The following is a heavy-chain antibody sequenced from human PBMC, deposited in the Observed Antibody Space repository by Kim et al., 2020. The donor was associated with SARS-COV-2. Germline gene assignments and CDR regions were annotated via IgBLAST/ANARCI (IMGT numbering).Heavy chain of an antibody. V-gene: IGHV5-51*01. CDR2: IYPGDSVT. Sequence: GESLKISCKGSGYSVTSYWIGWVRQMPGRGLEWMGIIYPGDSVTRYSPSFEGQVTMSADKSISTAYVQWSNLKASDSGMYYCSRGPSGSSIVVVVAGDYWGQGTRVAVSP. CDR1: GYSVTSYW. J-gene: IGHJ4*02. CDR3: SRGPSGSSIVVVVAGDY. D-gene: IGHD2-15*01.